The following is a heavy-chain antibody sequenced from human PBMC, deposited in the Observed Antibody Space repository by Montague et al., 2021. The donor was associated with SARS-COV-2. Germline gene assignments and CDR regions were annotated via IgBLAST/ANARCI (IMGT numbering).Heavy chain of an antibody. CDR3: ARVGKSSWHFDY. J-gene: IGHJ4*02. Sequence: SETLSLTCTVSGGSISSSSYYWGWIRQPPGKGLEWIGSIYYSGSTYYNPSLKSRVTISVDTSKNQFSLKLSSVTAADTAVYYCARVGKSSWHFDYWGQGTLVTVSS. D-gene: IGHD6-13*01. CDR1: GGSISSSSYY. CDR2: IYYSGST. V-gene: IGHV4-39*07.